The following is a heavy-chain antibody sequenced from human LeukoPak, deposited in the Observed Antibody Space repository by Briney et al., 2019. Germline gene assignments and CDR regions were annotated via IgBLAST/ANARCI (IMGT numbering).Heavy chain of an antibody. Sequence: PGGSLRLSCAVSGFTFSSYGMHWVRQAPGKGLEWVAFMWYDGSNKYYADPVKGRFTIYRENSKNTLYLQMNSLRPEDTAVYYCAKDIAVAATAGVLDYWGQG. J-gene: IGHJ4*02. V-gene: IGHV3-30*02. CDR3: AKDIAVAATAGVLDY. CDR1: GFTFSSYG. D-gene: IGHD6-19*01. CDR2: MWYDGSNK.